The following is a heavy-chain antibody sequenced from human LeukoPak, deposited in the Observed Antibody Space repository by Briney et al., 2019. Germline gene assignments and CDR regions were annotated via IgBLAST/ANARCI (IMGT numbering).Heavy chain of an antibody. D-gene: IGHD2-2*02. CDR3: ASQIADIPDAFDI. V-gene: IGHV5-51*01. J-gene: IGHJ3*02. CDR1: GYSFTIYW. Sequence: GESLKISCKGSGYSFTIYWIGWVRQMPGKGLEWMGIIYPGDSDTRYSPSFQGQVTISADKSTSTAYLQWSSLKASDTAMYYCASQIADIPDAFDIWGQGTMVTVSS. CDR2: IYPGDSDT.